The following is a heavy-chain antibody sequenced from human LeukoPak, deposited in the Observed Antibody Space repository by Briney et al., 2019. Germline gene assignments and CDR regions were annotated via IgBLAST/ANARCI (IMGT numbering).Heavy chain of an antibody. Sequence: ASVKVSCKASGYTFTSYDIHWVRQATGQGLEWMGRMNPNRGDTDYAQKFQGRVTITRDTSASTAYMELSSLRSEDTAVYYCARGERLLWFGELPDYWGQGTLVTVSS. J-gene: IGHJ4*02. CDR1: GYTFTSYD. CDR2: MNPNRGDT. V-gene: IGHV1-8*01. D-gene: IGHD3-10*01. CDR3: ARGERLLWFGELPDY.